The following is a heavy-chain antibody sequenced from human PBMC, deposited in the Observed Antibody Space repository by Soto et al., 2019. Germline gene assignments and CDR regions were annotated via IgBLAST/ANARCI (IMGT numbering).Heavy chain of an antibody. Sequence: QVQLVQSGAEVKKPGASVKVSCKASGYTFTSYGISWVRQAPGQGLEWMGWISAYNGNTNYAQMLQGRVTMTTDTATGTAYRERRSRRSDDTAVYCCARGVGASYYLDYWGQGTLVTVSS. D-gene: IGHD1-26*01. V-gene: IGHV1-18*01. CDR1: GYTFTSYG. CDR3: ARGVGASYYLDY. J-gene: IGHJ4*02. CDR2: ISAYNGNT.